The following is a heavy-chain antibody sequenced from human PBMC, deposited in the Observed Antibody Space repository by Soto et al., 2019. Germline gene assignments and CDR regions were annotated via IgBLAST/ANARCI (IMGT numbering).Heavy chain of an antibody. J-gene: IGHJ4*02. D-gene: IGHD6-19*01. CDR1: GGSFSGYY. CDR3: AKGEYSSGWYDY. Sequence: SETLSLTCAVYGGSFSGYYWSWIRQPPGKGLEWIGEINHSGSTNYNPSLKSRVTISVDTSKNQFSLKLSSVTAADTAVYYCAKGEYSSGWYDYWGQGTLVTVSS. CDR2: INHSGST. V-gene: IGHV4-34*01.